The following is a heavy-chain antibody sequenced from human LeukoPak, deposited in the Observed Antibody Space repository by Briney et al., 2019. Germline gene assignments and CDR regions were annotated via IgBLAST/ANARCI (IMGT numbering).Heavy chain of an antibody. D-gene: IGHD3-10*01. J-gene: IGHJ6*03. Sequence: GGSLRLSCAASGFTFSSYEMNWVRQAPGKGLEWVSYISSSGSTIYYADSVKGRFTISRDNAKNSLYLQMNSLRAEDTAVYYCARYGSGSYYQYYYYYMDVWGKGTTVTISS. CDR2: ISSSGSTI. CDR3: ARYGSGSYYQYYYYYMDV. CDR1: GFTFSSYE. V-gene: IGHV3-48*03.